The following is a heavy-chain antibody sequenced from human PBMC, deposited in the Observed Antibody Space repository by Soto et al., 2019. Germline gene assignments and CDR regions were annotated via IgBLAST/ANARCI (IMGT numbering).Heavy chain of an antibody. V-gene: IGHV3-21*04. J-gene: IGHJ4*02. CDR3: LQTVTTGY. Sequence: PGGSLRLSCAASGFTFSSYTMNWVRQAPGKGLEWVSSISSSSTDTYYADSVKGRLTISRDNAKNTLYLQMNSLTAEDTAVYYCLQTVTTGYWGQGTLVTVSS. CDR1: GFTFSSYT. D-gene: IGHD4-17*01. CDR2: ISSSSTDT.